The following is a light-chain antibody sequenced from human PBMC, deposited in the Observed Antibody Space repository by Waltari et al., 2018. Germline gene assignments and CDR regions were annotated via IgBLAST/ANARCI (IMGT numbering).Light chain of an antibody. V-gene: IGLV5-45*03. Sequence: QAVLTQPSSLSAPPGASASLTCTLRSDINAVNYRIFWYQQRPGSPPHYLLTDSDNQRGSGSPSCFSGSKDASANAGILLIAGVQSEDEADYYCMVWHGGGVIFGGGTKLTVL. J-gene: IGLJ2*01. CDR2: DSDN. CDR3: MVWHGGGVI. CDR1: SDINAVNYR.